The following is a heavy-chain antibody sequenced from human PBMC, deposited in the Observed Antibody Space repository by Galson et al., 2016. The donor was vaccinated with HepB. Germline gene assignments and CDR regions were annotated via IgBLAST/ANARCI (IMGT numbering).Heavy chain of an antibody. V-gene: IGHV3-21*01. J-gene: IGHJ3*02. CDR3: ARAEGAVTDAFDI. CDR1: GFTFSSYS. D-gene: IGHD4-17*01. Sequence: SLRLSCAASGFTFSSYSMNWVRQAPGKGLEWVSSISSSRYIYYADSVKGRFTISRDNAKNSLYLQMNSLRAEDTAVYYCARAEGAVTDAFDIWGQGTMVTVSS. CDR2: ISSSRYI.